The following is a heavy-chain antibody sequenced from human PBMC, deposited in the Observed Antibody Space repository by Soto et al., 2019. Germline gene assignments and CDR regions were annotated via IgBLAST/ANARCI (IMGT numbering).Heavy chain of an antibody. Sequence: SETLSLTCAVSGCSISSGGYSWSWIRQPPGKGLEWIGYIYHSGSTYYNPSLKSRVTISVDRSKNQFSLKLSSVTAADTAVYYCARVSMSVSYWFDPWGQGTLVTVSS. D-gene: IGHD4-17*01. CDR2: IYHSGST. CDR3: ARVSMSVSYWFDP. V-gene: IGHV4-30-2*01. CDR1: GCSISSGGYS. J-gene: IGHJ5*02.